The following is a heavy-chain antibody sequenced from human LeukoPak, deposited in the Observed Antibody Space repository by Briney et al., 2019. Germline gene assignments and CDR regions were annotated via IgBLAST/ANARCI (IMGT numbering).Heavy chain of an antibody. D-gene: IGHD2/OR15-2a*01. CDR1: SGSISGYY. CDR3: ARELKVGNTGYYFDY. Sequence: SETLSLTCTVSSGSISGYYWRWIRQPPGKGLEWIGYIYYSGSTNYNPSLKSRVTILVDMSKNQFSLKMSSVTAADTAVYYCARELKVGNTGYYFDYWGQGTLVTVSS. J-gene: IGHJ4*02. CDR2: IYYSGST. V-gene: IGHV4-59*01.